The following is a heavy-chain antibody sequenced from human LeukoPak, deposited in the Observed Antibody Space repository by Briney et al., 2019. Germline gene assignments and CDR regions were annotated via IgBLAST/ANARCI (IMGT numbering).Heavy chain of an antibody. J-gene: IGHJ3*02. V-gene: IGHV3-48*03. D-gene: IGHD3-9*01. CDR1: GFTFSSYE. CDR3: ARNSPGKFDWLLYDAFDI. CDR2: ISSSGSTI. Sequence: GGSLRLSCAASGFTFSSYEMNWVRQAPGNGLEWVSYISSSGSTIYYADSVKGRFTISRDNAKNSLYLQMNSLRAEDTAVYYCARNSPGKFDWLLYDAFDIWGQGTMVTVSS.